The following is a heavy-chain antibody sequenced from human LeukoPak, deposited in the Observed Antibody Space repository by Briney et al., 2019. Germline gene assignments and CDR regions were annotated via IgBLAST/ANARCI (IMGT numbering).Heavy chain of an antibody. Sequence: GGSLRLSCAASGITFNTYAMAWVRQAPGKGLEWVSSISGSGSGIFYAASVKGRFTISRGNSDNTLYLQLSRLRAEDTALYYCAKGIYDYVWGSAPDYWGRGTLVTVSS. CDR2: ISGSGSGI. CDR3: AKGIYDYVWGSAPDY. D-gene: IGHD3-16*01. V-gene: IGHV3-23*01. J-gene: IGHJ4*02. CDR1: GITFNTYA.